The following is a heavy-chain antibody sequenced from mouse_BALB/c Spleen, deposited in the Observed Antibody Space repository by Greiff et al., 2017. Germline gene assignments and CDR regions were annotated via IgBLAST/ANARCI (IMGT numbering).Heavy chain of an antibody. CDR1: GFTFSDYY. CDR2: ISDGGSYT. V-gene: IGHV5-4*02. CDR3: ARGVYGNNVYYAMDY. J-gene: IGHJ4*01. Sequence: EVMLVESGGGLVKPGGSLKLSCAASGFTFSDYYMYWVRQTPEKRLEWVATISDGGSYTYYPDSVKGRFTISRDNAKNNLYLQMSSLKSEDTAMYYCARGVYGNNVYYAMDYWGQGTSVTVSS. D-gene: IGHD2-1*01.